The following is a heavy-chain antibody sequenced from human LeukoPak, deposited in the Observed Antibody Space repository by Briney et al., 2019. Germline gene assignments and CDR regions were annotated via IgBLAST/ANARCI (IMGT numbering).Heavy chain of an antibody. V-gene: IGHV4-39*07. CDR3: ARGAYYYYMDV. CDR1: GGSITSSSYY. J-gene: IGHJ6*03. Sequence: PSETLSLTCTVSGGSITSSSYYWGWIRQPPGKGLEWIGSIYYSGNTYYNPSLKSRVIISVDTSKNQFSLKLSSVTAADTAVYYCARGAYYYYMDVWGKGTTVTVSS. CDR2: IYYSGNT.